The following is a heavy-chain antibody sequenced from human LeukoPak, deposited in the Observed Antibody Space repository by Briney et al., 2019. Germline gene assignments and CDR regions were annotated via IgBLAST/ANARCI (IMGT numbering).Heavy chain of an antibody. J-gene: IGHJ4*02. CDR3: VRDYSNFVQGD. D-gene: IGHD4-11*01. CDR2: IYSGGET. CDR1: GDSISSSHYY. Sequence: SETLSLTCTVSGDSISSSHYYWGWIRQSPGRGLEWIGSIYSGGETHYNPSLNSRVTIFLDTSKNRFSLNLISVTATDTAVYYCVRDYSNFVQGDWGQGTLVTVSS. V-gene: IGHV4-39*02.